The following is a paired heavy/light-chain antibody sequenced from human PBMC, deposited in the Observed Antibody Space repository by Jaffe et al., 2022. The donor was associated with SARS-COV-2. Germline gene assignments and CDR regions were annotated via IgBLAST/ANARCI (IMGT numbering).Light chain of an antibody. V-gene: IGLV2-14*03. J-gene: IGLJ2*01. CDR1: SSDVGGYNY. CDR2: DVS. Sequence: QSALTQPASVSGSPGQSITISCTGTSSDVGGYNYVSWYQQHPGKAPKLMIYDVSNRPSGISNRFSGAKSGNTASLTISGLQAEDEADYYCSSYTSSSTPVVFGGGTKLTVL. CDR3: SSYTSSSTPVV.
Heavy chain of an antibody. CDR2: ISGSGSST. J-gene: IGHJ5*02. CDR1: GFTFSSDA. CDR3: AKGRPDCRSTSCYLSWFDP. V-gene: IGHV3-23*01. Sequence: EVQLLESGGGLVQPGGSLRLSCAASGFTFSSDAMSWVRQAPGKGLEWVSAISGSGSSTYYADSVKGRFTISRDNSKNTLYLQMNSLRGEDTALYYCAKGRPDCRSTSCYLSWFDPWGQGTLVTVSS. D-gene: IGHD2-2*01.